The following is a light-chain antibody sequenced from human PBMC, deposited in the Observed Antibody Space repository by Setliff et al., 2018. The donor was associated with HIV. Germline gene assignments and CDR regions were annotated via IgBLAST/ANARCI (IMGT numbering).Light chain of an antibody. CDR3: CSYAGTYTSLFV. Sequence: QSALTQPRSVSGSPGQSVTISCTGTSSDVGGYNYVSWYQQHAGEAPKVLIFDVTQRPSGVPHRFSGSKSGNTASLTISGLQADDEAEYYCCSYAGTYTSLFVFGTGTKVTVL. J-gene: IGLJ1*01. CDR1: SSDVGGYNY. V-gene: IGLV2-11*01. CDR2: DVT.